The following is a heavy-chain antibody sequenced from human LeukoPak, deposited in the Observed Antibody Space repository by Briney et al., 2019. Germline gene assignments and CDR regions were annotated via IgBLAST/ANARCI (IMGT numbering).Heavy chain of an antibody. Sequence: ASVKVSCKASGYTFTTYPVNWVRQAPGQGLEYMGWINTNTGNPTYAQGFTGRFVFSLDTSVSTAYLQLSSLKAEDTAVYYCARYGARYGDAFDYWGQGTLVTVSS. CDR1: GYTFTTYP. CDR2: INTNTGNP. J-gene: IGHJ4*02. V-gene: IGHV7-4-1*02. D-gene: IGHD4-17*01. CDR3: ARYGARYGDAFDY.